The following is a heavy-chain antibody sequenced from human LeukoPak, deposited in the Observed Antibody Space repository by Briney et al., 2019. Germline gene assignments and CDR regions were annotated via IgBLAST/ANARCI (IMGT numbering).Heavy chain of an antibody. J-gene: IGHJ3*02. Sequence: ASVKVSCKASGGTFSSYAISWVRQAPGQGLEWMGRIIPILGIANYAQKFQGRVTITADKSTSTAYMELSSLRSEDTAVYYCARAKDELPHDAFDIWGQGTMVTVSS. V-gene: IGHV1-69*04. CDR1: GGTFSSYA. D-gene: IGHD1-1*01. CDR3: ARAKDELPHDAFDI. CDR2: IIPILGIA.